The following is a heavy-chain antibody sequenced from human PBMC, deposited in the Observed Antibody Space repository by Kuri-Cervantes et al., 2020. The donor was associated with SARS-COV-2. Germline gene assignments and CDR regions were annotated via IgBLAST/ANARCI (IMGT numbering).Heavy chain of an antibody. CDR3: SRVIVVVPTDPAFRFDY. V-gene: IGHV1-18*01. J-gene: IGHJ4*02. CDR2: ISGNNGNT. CDR1: GYTFTSYG. D-gene: IGHD2-2*01. Sequence: VSVKVTCKASGYTFTSYGITWVRQAPGQGLEWMGWISGNNGNTKYTQKLQGRVTMTTDTSTSTAYMELRSLRSDATAMYYCSRVIVVVPTDPAFRFDYWGQGTLVTVSS.